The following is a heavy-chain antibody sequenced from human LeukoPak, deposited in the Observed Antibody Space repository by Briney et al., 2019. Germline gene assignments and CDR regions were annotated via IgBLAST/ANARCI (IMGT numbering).Heavy chain of an antibody. CDR3: ARHAPTWIQLWSGHAFDI. CDR1: GGSFSGYY. Sequence: KTSETLSLTCAVYGGSFSGYYWSWIRQPPGKGLEWIGEINHSGSTNYNPSLKSRVTISVDTSKNQFSLKLSSVTAADTAVYYCARHAPTWIQLWSGHAFDIWGQGTMVTVSS. V-gene: IGHV4-34*01. D-gene: IGHD5-18*01. J-gene: IGHJ3*02. CDR2: INHSGST.